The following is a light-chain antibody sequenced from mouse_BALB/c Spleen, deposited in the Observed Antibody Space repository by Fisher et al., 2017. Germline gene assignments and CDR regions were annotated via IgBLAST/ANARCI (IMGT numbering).Light chain of an antibody. CDR1: SSISSSY. V-gene: IGKV4-53*01. CDR2: SIS. Sequence: DIVLTQTPALMAASPGEKVTITCSVSSSISSSYLYWYQQKSGSSPKLWIYSISNLASGVPARFSGSGSGTSYSLTISSMEAEDAATYYCQQRSSYPYTFGGGTKLEIK. J-gene: IGKJ2*01. CDR3: QQRSSYPYT.